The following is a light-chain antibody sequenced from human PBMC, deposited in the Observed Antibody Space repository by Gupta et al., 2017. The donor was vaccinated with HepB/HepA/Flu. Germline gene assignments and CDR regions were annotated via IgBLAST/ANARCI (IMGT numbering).Light chain of an antibody. CDR2: DVS. V-gene: IGLV2-14*03. Sequence: QSALTQPASVSGPPGQSITISCTGSSSDVGGYNWVSWYQQHPGQAPKVLIYDVSDRPSGVSDRFSGSRSGNTASLDISGLQAEDEADYYCSSYSKNTIYVFGTGTKVTVL. CDR3: SSYSKNTIYV. J-gene: IGLJ1*01. CDR1: SSDVGGYNW.